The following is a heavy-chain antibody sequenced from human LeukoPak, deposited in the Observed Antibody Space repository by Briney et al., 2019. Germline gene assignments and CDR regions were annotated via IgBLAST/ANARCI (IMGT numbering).Heavy chain of an antibody. CDR1: GGTFSSYA. CDR2: IIPIFGTA. CDR3: ASAGYCSSTSCYTGAHWFDP. Sequence: ASVKVSCKASGGTFSSYAISWVRQAPGQGLEWMGGIIPIFGTANYAQKFQGRVTITADESTSTAYMELSSLRSEDTAVYYCASAGYCSSTSCYTGAHWFDPWGQGTLVTVSS. J-gene: IGHJ5*02. V-gene: IGHV1-69*13. D-gene: IGHD2-2*02.